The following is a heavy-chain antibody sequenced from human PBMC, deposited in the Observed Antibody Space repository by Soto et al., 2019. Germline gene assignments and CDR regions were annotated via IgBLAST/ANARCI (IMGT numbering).Heavy chain of an antibody. Sequence: QVQLVESGGGVVQPGRSLRLCCAASGFTFSSYGMPWVRQAPGKGLEWVAVIWYDGSNKYYADSVKGRFTISRDNSKNTLYLQMNSLRAEDTAVYYCVRSYYDSSGPVDYWGQGTLVTVSS. V-gene: IGHV3-33*01. CDR2: IWYDGSNK. CDR3: VRSYYDSSGPVDY. D-gene: IGHD3-22*01. J-gene: IGHJ4*02. CDR1: GFTFSSYG.